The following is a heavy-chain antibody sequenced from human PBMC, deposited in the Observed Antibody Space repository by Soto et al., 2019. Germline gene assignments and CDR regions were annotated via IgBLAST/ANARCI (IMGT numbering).Heavy chain of an antibody. D-gene: IGHD1-26*01. J-gene: IGHJ4*02. CDR1: GDSIRNYY. CDR2: MYYSGNI. Sequence: TLSLTCTVAGDSIRNYYWNWIRQSPGKGLEWIAYMYYSGNINYNPSLKSRVTISVDTSKNQSSLKLSSVTAADAAMYYCAGDIRSGSYRFDYWGQGTLVTVSS. CDR3: AGDIRSGSYRFDY. V-gene: IGHV4-59*08.